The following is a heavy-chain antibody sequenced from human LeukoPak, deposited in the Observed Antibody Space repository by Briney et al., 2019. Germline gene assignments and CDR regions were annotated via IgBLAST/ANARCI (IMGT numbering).Heavy chain of an antibody. V-gene: IGHV3-53*01. Sequence: PGGSLRLSCAASGFTVSSNYMSWVRQAPGKGLEWVSVLYSAGTTYYADSVKGRFTISRDSSNNTLFLQIDSLRPEDTAVYYCTTLYYYSSSDPTTSWSQGTLVSVSS. CDR3: TTLYYYSSSDPTTS. CDR2: LYSAGTT. CDR1: GFTVSSNY. D-gene: IGHD3-22*01. J-gene: IGHJ1*01.